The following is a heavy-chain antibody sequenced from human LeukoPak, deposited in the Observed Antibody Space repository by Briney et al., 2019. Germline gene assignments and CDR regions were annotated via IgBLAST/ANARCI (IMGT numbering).Heavy chain of an antibody. CDR2: ITSNGGSA. J-gene: IGHJ4*02. Sequence: PGGSLRLSCSASGFTFSSYTIHWVRQVPGKGLEFVSAITSNGGSAYYADSVKGRFTISRDNSKNTVYLQMSSLRAEDTAVYYCVIVRGYFDSSGSDYWGQGTLVTVSS. D-gene: IGHD3-9*01. CDR1: GFTFSSYT. CDR3: VIVRGYFDSSGSDY. V-gene: IGHV3-64D*06.